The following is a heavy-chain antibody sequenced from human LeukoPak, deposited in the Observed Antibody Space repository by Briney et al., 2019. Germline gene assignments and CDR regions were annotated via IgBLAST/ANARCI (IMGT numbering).Heavy chain of an antibody. D-gene: IGHD2-2*01. J-gene: IGHJ6*02. V-gene: IGHV4-61*01. CDR3: ARDGGAVVVPAAMGFDYGDYRPRYYGMDV. CDR2: IYYSGST. Sequence: SETLSLTCTVSGGSVRSGSYYWSWIRQPPGKGLEWIGYIYYSGSTNYNPSPKSRVTISVDTPKNQFSLKLSSVTAADTAVYYCARDGGAVVVPAAMGFDYGDYRPRYYGMDVWGQGTTVTVSS. CDR1: GGSVRSGSYY.